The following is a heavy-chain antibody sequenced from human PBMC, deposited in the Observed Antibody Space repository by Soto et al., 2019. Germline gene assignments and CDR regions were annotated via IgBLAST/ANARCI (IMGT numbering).Heavy chain of an antibody. CDR3: ARGSHFADYYDILTGYYTPPVY. D-gene: IGHD3-9*01. V-gene: IGHV4-31*03. Sequence: SETLSLTCTVSGGSISSGGYYWSWIRQHPGKGLEWIGYIYYSGSTYYNPSLKSRVTISVDTSKNQFSLKLSSVTAADTAVYYCARGSHFADYYDILTGYYTPPVYWGQGTLVTVSS. J-gene: IGHJ4*02. CDR2: IYYSGST. CDR1: GGSISSGGYY.